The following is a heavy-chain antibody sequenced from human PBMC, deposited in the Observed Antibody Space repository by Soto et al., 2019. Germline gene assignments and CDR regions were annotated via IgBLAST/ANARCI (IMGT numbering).Heavy chain of an antibody. D-gene: IGHD1-7*01. Sequence: GGSLRLSCAASGFTFSSYGMHWVRQAPGKGLEWVAVISYDGSNKYYADSVKGRFTISRDNSKNTLYLQMNSLRAEDTAVYYCAKDLPNSEADEYYYYYGMDVWGQGTTVTVSS. J-gene: IGHJ6*02. CDR1: GFTFSSYG. CDR2: ISYDGSNK. CDR3: AKDLPNSEADEYYYYYGMDV. V-gene: IGHV3-30*18.